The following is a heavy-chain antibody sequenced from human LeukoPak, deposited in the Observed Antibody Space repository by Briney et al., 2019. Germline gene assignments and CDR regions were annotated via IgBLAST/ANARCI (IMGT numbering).Heavy chain of an antibody. CDR2: IKQDGTEK. CDR3: AKLAKYFYGSETYYFFEH. Sequence: PGGSPRLSCAASGFSFTTYWMSWVRQAPGKGLEWVANIKQDGTEKYYVDSVKGRFTISRDNAKNSLYLQMNRLRAEDTAVYYCAKLAKYFYGSETYYFFEHWGQGTPVTASS. CDR1: GFSFTTYW. J-gene: IGHJ4*02. D-gene: IGHD3-10*01. V-gene: IGHV3-7*01.